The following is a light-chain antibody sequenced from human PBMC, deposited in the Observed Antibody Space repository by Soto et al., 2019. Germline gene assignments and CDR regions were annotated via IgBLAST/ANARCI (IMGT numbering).Light chain of an antibody. CDR3: QHSYTTPRT. CDR1: QSISYY. CDR2: TVS. V-gene: IGKV1-39*01. J-gene: IGKJ1*01. Sequence: DIQMTQSPSSLSASVGDRVTITCRASQSISYYLNWYQQKPGKAPKLLMHTVSTLQSGVPSRCSGSGSGTDFTLTISSLQPEDFATYYCQHSYTTPRTFGQGTKVEI.